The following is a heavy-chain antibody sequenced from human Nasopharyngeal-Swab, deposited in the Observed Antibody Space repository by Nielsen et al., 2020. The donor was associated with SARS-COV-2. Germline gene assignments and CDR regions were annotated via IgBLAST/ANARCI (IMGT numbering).Heavy chain of an antibody. D-gene: IGHD6-13*01. CDR1: GFTFSSYW. CDR2: IKQGGSEK. V-gene: IGHV3-7*01. Sequence: GESLKISCAASGFTFSSYWMSWVRQAPGKGLEWVANIKQGGSEKYYVDSVKGRFTISRDNAKNSLYLQMNSLRAEDTAVYYCARVVGQLVDYWGQGTLVTVSS. J-gene: IGHJ4*02. CDR3: ARVVGQLVDY.